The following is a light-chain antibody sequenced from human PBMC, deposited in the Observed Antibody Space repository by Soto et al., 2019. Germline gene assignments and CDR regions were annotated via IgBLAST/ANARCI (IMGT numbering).Light chain of an antibody. V-gene: IGKV1-5*01. Sequence: DSQMTQSPSTLSASVGDRVTITCLAIQSISSWLDWYQQKLGKAPKLLIYDASSLESGVPSRFRGSGSGTEFTLTISSLQPDDFETYYCQQYNSYSRTFGQGTKVDIK. J-gene: IGKJ1*01. CDR2: DAS. CDR3: QQYNSYSRT. CDR1: QSISSW.